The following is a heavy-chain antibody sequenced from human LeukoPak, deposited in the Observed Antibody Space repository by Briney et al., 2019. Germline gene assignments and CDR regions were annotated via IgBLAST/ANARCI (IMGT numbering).Heavy chain of an antibody. D-gene: IGHD1-26*01. CDR2: ISSSSSTI. CDR1: GFTFSSYS. V-gene: IGHV3-48*01. J-gene: IGHJ3*02. Sequence: GGSLRLSCAASGFTFSSYSMNWVRQAPGKGLEWVSYISSSSSTIYYADSVKGRFTISRDNAKNSLYLQMNSLRAEDTAVYYCARSGSYNAFDIWGQGTMVTVSS. CDR3: ARSGSYNAFDI.